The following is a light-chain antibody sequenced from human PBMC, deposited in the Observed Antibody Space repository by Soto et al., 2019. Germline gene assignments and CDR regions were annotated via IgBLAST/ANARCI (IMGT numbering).Light chain of an antibody. J-gene: IGKJ5*01. V-gene: IGKV3-15*01. CDR2: GAS. Sequence: ILMTQSPATLSLSTGERATISCGASQSVSGNLAWYQQKPGQAPRLLIYGASTRDTGIPARFSGSGSGTEFTLTISSLQSEDFAVYYCQQYNNWPITFGQGTRLEIK. CDR1: QSVSGN. CDR3: QQYNNWPIT.